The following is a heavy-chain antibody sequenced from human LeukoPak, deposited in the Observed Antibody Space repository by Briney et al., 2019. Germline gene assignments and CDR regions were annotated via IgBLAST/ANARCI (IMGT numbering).Heavy chain of an antibody. V-gene: IGHV4-39*01. Sequence: PSETLSLTCTVSGGSISRSSFYWGWIRQPPGKGLEWIGSIYYGGTTYYNPSLKSRVTMSLDTSKNQFSLNLSSVTAADTALYYCARQGPGSTTDDYFYAMDVWGQETTVTVSS. D-gene: IGHD3-16*01. J-gene: IGHJ6*02. CDR1: GGSISRSSFY. CDR2: IYYGGTT. CDR3: ARQGPGSTTDDYFYAMDV.